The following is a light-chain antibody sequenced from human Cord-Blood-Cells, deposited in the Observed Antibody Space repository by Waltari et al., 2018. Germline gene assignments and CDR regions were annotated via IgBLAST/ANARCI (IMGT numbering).Light chain of an antibody. CDR1: ALPKKY. V-gene: IGLV3-16*01. CDR3: LSADSSGTYYV. J-gene: IGLJ1*01. CDR2: KES. Sequence: SYELTQPPSVSVSLGQMARITCSGEALPKKYAYWYQQKPGQFPVLVIYKESERPSGIPERFSGSSSGTIVTLTISGVQAEVEADYYCLSADSSGTYYVFGTGTKVTVL.